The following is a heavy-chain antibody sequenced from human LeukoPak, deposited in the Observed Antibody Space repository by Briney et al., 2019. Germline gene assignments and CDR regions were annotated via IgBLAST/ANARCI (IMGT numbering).Heavy chain of an antibody. V-gene: IGHV3-53*01. Sequence: GGSLRLSCAASEFTVSSNYMSWVRQAPGKGLEWVSVIYSGGSTYYADSVKGRFTISRDNSKNTLYLQMNSLRAEDTAVYYCAKDRSSGFYYFDYWGQGTLVTVSS. CDR3: AKDRSSGFYYFDY. CDR2: IYSGGST. D-gene: IGHD6-19*01. J-gene: IGHJ4*02. CDR1: EFTVSSNY.